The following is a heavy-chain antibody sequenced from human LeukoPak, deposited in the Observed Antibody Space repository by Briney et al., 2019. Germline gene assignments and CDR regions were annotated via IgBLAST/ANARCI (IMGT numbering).Heavy chain of an antibody. Sequence: GASVNVSCKASGYTFTSYGISWVRQAPGQGLEWMGWISAYNGNTNYAQKLQGRVTMTTDTSTSTAYMELRSLRSDDTAVYYCARVGFYYDSSGYYPRDAFDIWGQGTMVTVSS. J-gene: IGHJ3*02. CDR2: ISAYNGNT. D-gene: IGHD3-22*01. V-gene: IGHV1-18*01. CDR1: GYTFTSYG. CDR3: ARVGFYYDSSGYYPRDAFDI.